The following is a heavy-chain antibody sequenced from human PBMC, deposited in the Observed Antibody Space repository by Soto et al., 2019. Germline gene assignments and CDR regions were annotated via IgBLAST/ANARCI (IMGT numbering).Heavy chain of an antibody. CDR1: GGSISSSSFH. Sequence: PSETLSLTCTVSGGSISSSSFHWGWIRQPPGKGLEWIGSIYYSGSTYYSPSLKSRVTISVDTSKNQFSLKLSSVTAADTAVYYCARAPITMVRGVATTYFDYWGQGTLVTVSS. D-gene: IGHD3-10*01. J-gene: IGHJ4*02. V-gene: IGHV4-39*01. CDR2: IYYSGST. CDR3: ARAPITMVRGVATTYFDY.